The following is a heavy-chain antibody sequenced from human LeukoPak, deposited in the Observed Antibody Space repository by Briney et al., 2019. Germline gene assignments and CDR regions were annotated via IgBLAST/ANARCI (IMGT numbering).Heavy chain of an antibody. CDR1: GFIFSVYG. V-gene: IGHV3-33*06. J-gene: IGHJ4*02. CDR2: VSIDGRQK. D-gene: IGHD2-21*01. Sequence: GGSLRLSCAASGFIFSVYGMHWVRQAPGKGLERVAVVSIDGRQKYHADSVRGRFTISRDNSKNTVYLEMNSLRVEDTAIYYCAKDMVIRDWGQGTLVTVTS. CDR3: AKDMVIRD.